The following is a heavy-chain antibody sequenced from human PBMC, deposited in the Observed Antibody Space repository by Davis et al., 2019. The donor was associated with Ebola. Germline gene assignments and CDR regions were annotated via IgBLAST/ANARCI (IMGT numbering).Heavy chain of an antibody. CDR2: IYPGDSDT. J-gene: IGHJ4*02. V-gene: IGHV5-51*01. Sequence: GESLKISCKGSGYSFTSYWIGWVRQMPGKGLEWMGIIYPGDSDTRYSPSFQGQVTISADKSISTAYLQWSSLKASDTAMYYCAREANTAMVTEEDYFDYWGQGTLVTVSS. CDR1: GYSFTSYW. D-gene: IGHD5-18*01. CDR3: AREANTAMVTEEDYFDY.